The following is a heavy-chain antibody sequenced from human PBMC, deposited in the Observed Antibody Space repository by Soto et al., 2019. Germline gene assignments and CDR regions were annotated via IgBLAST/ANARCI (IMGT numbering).Heavy chain of an antibody. CDR2: IHPNSGST. CDR1: GYTFTTDW. Sequence: QVQLVQSGPELRNPGATVKVSCKATGYTFTTDWMHWVRQAPGQGLEWMGVIHPNSGSTSYAQKFQGRVTVTRDTSTSTVYMELSGLRSEDTAVYYCTRDIPSDSNWFDPWGQGTLVTVSS. D-gene: IGHD2-2*02. CDR3: TRDIPSDSNWFDP. V-gene: IGHV1-46*03. J-gene: IGHJ5*02.